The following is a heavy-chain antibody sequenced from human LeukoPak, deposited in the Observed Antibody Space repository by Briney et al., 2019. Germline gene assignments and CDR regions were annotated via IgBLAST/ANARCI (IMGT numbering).Heavy chain of an antibody. Sequence: PGGSLRLSCAASGFTFSNYAMTWVRQAPGKGLEWVSAVTGSSSNTYYADSVKGRFTISRDNSKNMLYLEMNSLRVEDTAIYYCAKDLISTTSCSNYWGRGTLVTVSS. V-gene: IGHV3-23*01. D-gene: IGHD2-2*01. CDR1: GFTFSNYA. CDR2: VTGSSSNT. CDR3: AKDLISTTSCSNY. J-gene: IGHJ4*02.